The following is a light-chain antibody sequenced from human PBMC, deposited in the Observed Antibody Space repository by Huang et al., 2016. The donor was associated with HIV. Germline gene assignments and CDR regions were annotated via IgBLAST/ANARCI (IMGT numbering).Light chain of an antibody. V-gene: IGKV3-11*01. CDR2: DAA. CDR1: QKINTY. J-gene: IGKJ3*01. Sequence: EILLTQSPATLSLSPGERATLSCKASQKINTYLGWYQQQPGQAPRLLIYDAATRAPGTPARCRGSGSGTDFTLTITNLEPEDFAVYFCQQRSNWPPFPFGPGTKVDRK. CDR3: QQRSNWPPFP.